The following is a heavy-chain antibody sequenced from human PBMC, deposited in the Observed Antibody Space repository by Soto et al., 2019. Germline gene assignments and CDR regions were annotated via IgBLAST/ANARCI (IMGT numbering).Heavy chain of an antibody. J-gene: IGHJ6*02. CDR3: ARALQYDFWSGPNYYYYGMDV. CDR1: GGTFSSYA. V-gene: IGHV1-69*13. D-gene: IGHD3-3*01. CDR2: IIPIFGTA. Sequence: SVKVSCKASGGTFSSYAISWVRQAPGQGLEWMGGIIPIFGTANYAQKFQGRVTITADESTSTAYMELSSLRSEDTAVYYCARALQYDFWSGPNYYYYGMDVWGQGTTVTVSS.